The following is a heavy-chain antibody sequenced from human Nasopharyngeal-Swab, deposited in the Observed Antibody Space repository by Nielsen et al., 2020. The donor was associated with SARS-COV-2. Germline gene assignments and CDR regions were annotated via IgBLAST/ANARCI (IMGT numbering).Heavy chain of an antibody. CDR3: ARDRGYCSSTSCQYLEYYFDY. CDR2: ISYDGVKK. D-gene: IGHD2-2*01. V-gene: IGHV3-33*05. Sequence: VRQAPGKGLEWMAVISYDGVKKFYADSVKGRFTLSRDNSKNTLYLQMNSLRAEDTAVYYCARDRGYCSSTSCQYLEYYFDYWGQGTLVTVS. J-gene: IGHJ4*02.